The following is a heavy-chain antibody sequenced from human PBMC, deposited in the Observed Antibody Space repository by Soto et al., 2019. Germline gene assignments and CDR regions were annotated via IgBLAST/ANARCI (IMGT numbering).Heavy chain of an antibody. D-gene: IGHD2-15*01. Sequence: EVQVVESGGGLVQPGGSLRLSCAASGFTVSSDYMSWVRQAPGKGLEWVSVIYSGGTTYYADSVKGRFTISRDNSKNTLYLQLTSPRAEDTAVYYCARDPGSRNGVSFWGQGNTVPVSS. J-gene: IGHJ6*01. CDR1: GFTVSSDY. V-gene: IGHV3-66*01. CDR3: ARDPGSRNGVSF. CDR2: IYSGGTT.